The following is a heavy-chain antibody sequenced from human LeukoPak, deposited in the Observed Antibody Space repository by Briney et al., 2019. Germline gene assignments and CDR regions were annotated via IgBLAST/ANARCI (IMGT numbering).Heavy chain of an antibody. Sequence: PGGSLRLSCAASGFTFSSYWMHWVRQAPGKGLVWVAQINGAGSDTSYADSMKGRFTISRDNAKNTLYLHINSLRAEDTAVFYCVRGAYYFYGMDVWGQGTTVTASS. CDR3: VRGAYYFYGMDV. CDR1: GFTFSSYW. D-gene: IGHD3-16*01. J-gene: IGHJ6*02. CDR2: INGAGSDT. V-gene: IGHV3-74*01.